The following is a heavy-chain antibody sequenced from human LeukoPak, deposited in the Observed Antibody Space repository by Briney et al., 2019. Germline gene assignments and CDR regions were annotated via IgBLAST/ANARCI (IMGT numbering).Heavy chain of an antibody. CDR3: ARVREYSSSWYVALFDY. V-gene: IGHV1-2*02. J-gene: IGHJ4*02. CDR2: INPNNGGT. D-gene: IGHD6-13*01. CDR1: GYTFTGYY. Sequence: ASVKVSCKASGYTFTGYYMHWVRQAPGQGLEWMGWINPNNGGTNYAQTFQGRVTMTLDTSISTAYMELSRLRSDDTAVYYCARVREYSSSWYVALFDYWGQGTLVTVSS.